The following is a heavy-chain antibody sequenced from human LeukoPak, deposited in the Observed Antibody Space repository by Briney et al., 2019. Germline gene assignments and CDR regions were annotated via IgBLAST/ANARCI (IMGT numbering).Heavy chain of an antibody. CDR3: ARGLGYSYGYGDYFDY. Sequence: GGSLRLSCAASGFIFSSYSMNWVRQAPGKGLEWVSSISSSSSYIYYADSVKGRFTISRDNAKNSLYLQMNSLRAEDTAVYYCARGLGYSYGYGDYFDYWGQGTLVTVSS. J-gene: IGHJ4*02. V-gene: IGHV3-21*01. CDR1: GFIFSSYS. CDR2: ISSSSSYI. D-gene: IGHD5-18*01.